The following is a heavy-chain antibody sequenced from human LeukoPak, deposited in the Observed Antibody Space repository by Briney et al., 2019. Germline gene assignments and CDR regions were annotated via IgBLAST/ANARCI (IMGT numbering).Heavy chain of an antibody. J-gene: IGHJ4*02. CDR1: ALSVSGNC. V-gene: IGHV3-53*01. D-gene: IGHD3-10*01. CDR3: AKLSLSGRSQSADY. CDR2: IYSDGTT. Sequence: GGSLRLSCVASALSVSGNCMSWVRQAPGKGLEWVSVIYSDGTTYYSDSVKGRFTISRDNSKNTLYLQMNSLRAEDTAVYYCAKLSLSGRSQSADYWGQGTLVTVSS.